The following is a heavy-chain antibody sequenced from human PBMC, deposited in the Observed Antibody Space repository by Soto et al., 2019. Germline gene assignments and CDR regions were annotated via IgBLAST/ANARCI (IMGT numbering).Heavy chain of an antibody. D-gene: IGHD3-3*01. J-gene: IGHJ4*02. V-gene: IGHV4-39*01. Sequence: QLQLQESGPGLVKPSETLSLTCTVSGGSISSRSHYWGWIRQSPGKHLEWIGSSFYRGSTHYNPSLKTRVTSSVDTSKNQVSLKLYSVTAADTAVYYCATADGFGVFIPFVEYWGQGILVTVSS. CDR2: SFYRGST. CDR3: ATADGFGVFIPFVEY. CDR1: GGSISSRSHY.